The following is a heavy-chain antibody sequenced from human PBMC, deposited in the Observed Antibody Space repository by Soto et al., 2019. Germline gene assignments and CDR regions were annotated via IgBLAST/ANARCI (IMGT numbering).Heavy chain of an antibody. J-gene: IGHJ4*02. CDR3: AKLAVAGLVHFDY. D-gene: IGHD6-19*01. CDR2: ISYDGSNK. Sequence: GGSLRLSCAASGFTFSSYRMHWVRQAPGKGLEWVAVISYDGSNKYYADSVKGRFTISRDNSKNTLYLQMNSLRAEDTAVYYCAKLAVAGLVHFDYWGQGTLVTVSS. CDR1: GFTFSSYR. V-gene: IGHV3-30*18.